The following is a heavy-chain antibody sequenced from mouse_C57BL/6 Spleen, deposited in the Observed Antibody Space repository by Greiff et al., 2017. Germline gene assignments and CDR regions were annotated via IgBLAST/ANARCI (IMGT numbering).Heavy chain of an antibody. CDR1: GYSFTDYN. CDR2: INPNYGTT. J-gene: IGHJ4*01. D-gene: IGHD1-1*01. CDR3: ARSGITTVVVNRAMDY. Sequence: EVQLVESGPELVKPGASVKISCKASGYSFTDYNMNWVKQSNGKSLEWIGVINPNYGTTSYNQKFKGKATLPVYQSSSTAYMQLNSLNSEDSAVYYCARSGITTVVVNRAMDYWGQGTSVTVSS. V-gene: IGHV1-39*01.